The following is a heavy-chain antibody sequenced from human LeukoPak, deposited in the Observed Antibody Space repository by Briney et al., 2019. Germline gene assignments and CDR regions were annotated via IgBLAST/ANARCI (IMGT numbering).Heavy chain of an antibody. CDR3: AIDKGTSYLSSFDY. V-gene: IGHV3-30*04. D-gene: IGHD6-6*01. J-gene: IGHJ4*02. CDR2: ISYDGSNE. CDR1: GFTFSSYV. Sequence: HPGGSLGLACAASGFTFSSYVMHWVRQAPGKGLEWVAIISYDGSNEYYADSVKGRFTISRDNSKNTLYLQMNSLRAADTAVYYCAIDKGTSYLSSFDYWGQGTLVTVSS.